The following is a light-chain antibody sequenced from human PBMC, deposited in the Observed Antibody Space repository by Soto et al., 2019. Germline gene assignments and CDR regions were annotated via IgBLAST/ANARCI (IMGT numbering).Light chain of an antibody. CDR2: SNN. CDR3: AAWDDSLNGLV. J-gene: IGLJ1*01. Sequence: QSVLTQPPSASGTPGQRVTISCSGSSSNIGSNTVNWYQQLPGTAPKLLIYSNNQRPSGVPDRFSGSKSGTSASLAISGLQSEDEADYYSAAWDDSLNGLVFGTGTKLTVL. V-gene: IGLV1-44*01. CDR1: SSNIGSNT.